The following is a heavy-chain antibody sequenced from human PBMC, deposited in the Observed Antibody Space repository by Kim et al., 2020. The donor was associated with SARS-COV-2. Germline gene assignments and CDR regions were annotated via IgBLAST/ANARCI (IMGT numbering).Heavy chain of an antibody. CDR2: INHSGST. D-gene: IGHD6-13*01. J-gene: IGHJ5*02. CDR1: GGSFSGYY. Sequence: SETLSLTCAVYGGSFSGYYWSWIRQPPGKGLEWIGEINHSGSTNYNPSLKSRVTISVDTSKNQFSLKLSSVTAADTAVYYCARGLGAAAGRGNWFDPWGQGTLVTVSS. CDR3: ARGLGAAAGRGNWFDP. V-gene: IGHV4-34*01.